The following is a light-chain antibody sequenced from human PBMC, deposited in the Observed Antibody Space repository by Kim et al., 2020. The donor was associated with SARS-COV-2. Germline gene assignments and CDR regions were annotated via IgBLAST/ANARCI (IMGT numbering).Light chain of an antibody. CDR3: KQSTRWPFT. J-gene: IGKJ3*01. CDR2: KIS. V-gene: IGKV2-30*01. CDR1: QCLVCNYISIY. Sequence: PASIACVSIQCLVCNYISIYFNWFHQRPGQSPQRLIYKISSLDSGVPDRFSGSGSGTDFTLQISSLEAEDVAIYYCKQSTRWPFTFGPGTKVDIK.